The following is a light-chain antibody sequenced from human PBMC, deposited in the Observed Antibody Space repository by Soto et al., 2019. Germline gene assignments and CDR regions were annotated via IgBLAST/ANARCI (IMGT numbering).Light chain of an antibody. J-gene: IGKJ1*01. Sequence: DIQMTQSPSSLSASIGDRVTITCQASQDISNYLNWYQQKPGKAPKLLIYDTSNLETGVPSRFSGSGSGTSYVITISGLQPEDIAAYFCQQYANLPWTFGRGTKVEVK. CDR2: DTS. V-gene: IGKV1-33*01. CDR3: QQYANLPWT. CDR1: QDISNY.